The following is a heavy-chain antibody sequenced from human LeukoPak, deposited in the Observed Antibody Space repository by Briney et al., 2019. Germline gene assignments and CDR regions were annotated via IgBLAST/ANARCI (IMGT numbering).Heavy chain of an antibody. CDR2: IWFDGIRK. J-gene: IGHJ3*02. CDR1: GFTFSNYG. Sequence: PGGSLRLSCAASGFTFSNYGMHWVRQVPGKGLEWVAAIWFDGIRKYYADSVKGRLTISRDNSKNTLYLQMNSLRAEDTAVYYCARDLEDSSPFGAFDMWDQGTMVTVSS. V-gene: IGHV3-33*01. D-gene: IGHD3-22*01. CDR3: ARDLEDSSPFGAFDM.